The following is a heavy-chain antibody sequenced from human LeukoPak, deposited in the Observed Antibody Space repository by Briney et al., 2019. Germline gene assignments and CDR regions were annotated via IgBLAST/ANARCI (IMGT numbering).Heavy chain of an antibody. V-gene: IGHV3-23*01. J-gene: IGHJ4*02. Sequence: GGSLRLSCAASGFTFSTYAMSWVRQAPGKGLEWVSAIRDSGVGTYYADSVRGRFTISRDNPKNTMFLQMNSLRAEDTAVYYCARDGRLTTFDYWGQGTLVTVSS. D-gene: IGHD4/OR15-4a*01. CDR1: GFTFSTYA. CDR2: IRDSGVGT. CDR3: ARDGRLTTFDY.